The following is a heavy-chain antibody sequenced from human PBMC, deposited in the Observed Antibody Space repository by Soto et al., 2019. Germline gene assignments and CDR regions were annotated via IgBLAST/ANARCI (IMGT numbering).Heavy chain of an antibody. Sequence: QLQLQESGPGLVKPSETLSLTCTVSGGSISSSSYYWGWIRQPPGKGLEWIGSSYYSGSTYYNPSLKSRVTISVDTSKNQFSLKLSSVTAADTAVYYCATTGIAAAGLYYFDYWGQGTLVTVSS. V-gene: IGHV4-39*01. CDR3: ATTGIAAAGLYYFDY. D-gene: IGHD6-13*01. CDR2: SYYSGST. J-gene: IGHJ4*02. CDR1: GGSISSSSYY.